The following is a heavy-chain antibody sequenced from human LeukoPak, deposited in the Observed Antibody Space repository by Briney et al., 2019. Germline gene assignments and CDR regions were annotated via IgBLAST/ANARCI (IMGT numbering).Heavy chain of an antibody. J-gene: IGHJ4*02. CDR3: ARGGSSGYDPFDY. D-gene: IGHD5-12*01. CDR2: IFYSGST. CDR1: GGSISSYY. V-gene: IGHV4-59*01. Sequence: SETLSLTCTVSGGSISSYYWSWIWQPPGKGLEWIAYIFYSGSTNYNPSLKSRVTISVDTSKSQFSLKLSSVTAADTAVYYCARGGSSGYDPFDYWGQGTLVTVSS.